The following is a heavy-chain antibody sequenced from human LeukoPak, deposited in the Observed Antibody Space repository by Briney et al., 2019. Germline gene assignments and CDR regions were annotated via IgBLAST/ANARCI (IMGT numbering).Heavy chain of an antibody. J-gene: IGHJ4*02. Sequence: GASVKVSCKASGGTFISYAISWVRQAPGQGLEWMGGIIPIFGTANYAQKFQGRVTITADESTSTAYMELSSLRSEDTAVYYCAREMERGYFDYWGQGTLVTVSS. CDR1: GGTFISYA. CDR2: IIPIFGTA. CDR3: AREMERGYFDY. V-gene: IGHV1-69*13. D-gene: IGHD1-1*01.